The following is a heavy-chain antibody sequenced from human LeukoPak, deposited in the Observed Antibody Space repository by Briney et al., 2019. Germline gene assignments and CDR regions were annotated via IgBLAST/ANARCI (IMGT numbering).Heavy chain of an antibody. CDR3: ATTYYDTYFDY. J-gene: IGHJ4*02. CDR1: GFTFSSYW. D-gene: IGHD3-9*01. CDR2: IKQDGSEK. V-gene: IGHV3-7*03. Sequence: GGSLRLSCAASGFTFSSYWMRWVRQAPGKGLEWVANIKQDGSEKYYVDSVKGRFTISRDNAKNSLYLQMNSRRAEDTAVYYCATTYYDTYFDYWGQGTLVTVSS.